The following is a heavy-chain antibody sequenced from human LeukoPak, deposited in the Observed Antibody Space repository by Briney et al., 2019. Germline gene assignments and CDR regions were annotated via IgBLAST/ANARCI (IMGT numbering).Heavy chain of an antibody. V-gene: IGHV3-9*03. J-gene: IGHJ6*03. Sequence: QPGRSLRLSCAASGFTFDDYAMHWVRQAPGKGLGWVSGISWNSGSIGHADSVKGRFTISRDNAKNSLYLQMNSLRAEDMALYYCAKSSGSYYYYYYMDVWGKGTTVTVSS. CDR2: ISWNSGSI. D-gene: IGHD1-26*01. CDR1: GFTFDDYA. CDR3: AKSSGSYYYYYYMDV.